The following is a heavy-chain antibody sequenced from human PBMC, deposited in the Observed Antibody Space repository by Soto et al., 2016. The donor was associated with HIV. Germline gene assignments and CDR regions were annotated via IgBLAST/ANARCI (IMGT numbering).Heavy chain of an antibody. Sequence: QVQLQESGPGLVKPSETLSLTCAVSGGSISSYLWSWIRQPPGKGLEWIGYIYYSGSTNYNPSLKSRVTILVDTSKNQFSLKMSSVTAADTAVYYCTRGDSHHYYMDVWGRRDHGHRLL. CDR1: GGSISSYL. CDR2: IYYSGST. V-gene: IGHV4-59*01. CDR3: TRGDSHHYYMDV. J-gene: IGHJ6*03.